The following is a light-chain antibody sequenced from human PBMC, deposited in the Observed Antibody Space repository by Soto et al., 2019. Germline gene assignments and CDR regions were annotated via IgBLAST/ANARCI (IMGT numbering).Light chain of an antibody. J-gene: IGKJ4*01. Sequence: VFSMSPATLSLSPGERATLPCRASQSVNNYLAWYQQKPGQAPRLLIYDTSDRASGIPARFSGSGSGTDFTLTSSSLEPDDFAVYYCQQRSNWPPFGGGTKVDIK. V-gene: IGKV3-11*01. CDR3: QQRSNWPP. CDR2: DTS. CDR1: QSVNNY.